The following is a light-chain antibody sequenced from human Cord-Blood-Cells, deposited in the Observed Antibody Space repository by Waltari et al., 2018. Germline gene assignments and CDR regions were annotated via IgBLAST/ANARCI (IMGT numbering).Light chain of an antibody. J-gene: IGLJ3*02. Sequence: SSELTQDPAVSVALGQTVRITCQGDSLRSSYASWYQQKPDQAPVLDINGKNNRPSGIPDRFSGSSSGNTSSLTITGAQAEDEADYYCNSRDSSGNHWVFGGGTKLTVL. V-gene: IGLV3-19*01. CDR1: SLRSSY. CDR2: GKN. CDR3: NSRDSSGNHWV.